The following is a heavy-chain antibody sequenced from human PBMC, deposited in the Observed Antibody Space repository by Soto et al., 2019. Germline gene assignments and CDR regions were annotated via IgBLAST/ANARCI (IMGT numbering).Heavy chain of an antibody. Sequence: GGSLRLSCAASGFSFVNYAMNWVRQAPGKGLEWVSGLSGSGTSTYYADSVKGRFTISRDNSKNTLYLQMNSLRAEDTAVYYCAKTVHQGYWGQGILGSGSS. CDR2: LSGSGTST. V-gene: IGHV3-23*01. CDR3: AKTVHQGY. J-gene: IGHJ4*02. CDR1: GFSFVNYA. D-gene: IGHD3-10*01.